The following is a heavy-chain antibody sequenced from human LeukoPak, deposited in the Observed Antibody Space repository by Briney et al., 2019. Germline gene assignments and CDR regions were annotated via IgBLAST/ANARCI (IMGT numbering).Heavy chain of an antibody. CDR3: ANARSSGWYESDY. Sequence: PGGSLRLSCAASGFSFDDCAMHWVRQAPGKGLQWVSLISGDGGSTYYADSVKGRFTISRDNSKNTVFLQMNSLRAEDTAVYYCANARSSGWYESDYWGQGTMVTVSS. J-gene: IGHJ4*02. D-gene: IGHD6-19*01. CDR1: GFSFDDCA. V-gene: IGHV3-43*02. CDR2: ISGDGGST.